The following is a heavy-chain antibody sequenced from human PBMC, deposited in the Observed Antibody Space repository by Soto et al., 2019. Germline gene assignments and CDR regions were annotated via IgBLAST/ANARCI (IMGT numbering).Heavy chain of an antibody. V-gene: IGHV5-51*01. Sequence: EVQLVQSGAEVKKPGESLKISCKASGYSFTSYWIGWVRQMPGKGLEWMGIIFPGDSDTTYSPSFQGQVTISADKSTSTAYLHWTSLKAPDTAMYYCARRGRDGYYYVMEVWGQGTTVTVSS. CDR3: ARRGRDGYYYVMEV. CDR1: GYSFTSYW. D-gene: IGHD3-16*01. J-gene: IGHJ6*02. CDR2: IFPGDSDT.